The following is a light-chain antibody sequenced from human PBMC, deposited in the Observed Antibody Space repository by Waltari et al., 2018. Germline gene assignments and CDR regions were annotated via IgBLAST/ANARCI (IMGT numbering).Light chain of an antibody. Sequence: DIVMTQSPDSLPVSLGERATLNCKSSQSVLYNTDNKNYLAWYQQKPGKSPKLLIYWASTRESGVPDRVSGSGSGTDFTLTISGLQADDAAIYFCQQYYDIPVTFGQGTRLEIK. CDR3: QQYYDIPVT. CDR1: QSVLYNTDNKNY. CDR2: WAS. J-gene: IGKJ2*01. V-gene: IGKV4-1*01.